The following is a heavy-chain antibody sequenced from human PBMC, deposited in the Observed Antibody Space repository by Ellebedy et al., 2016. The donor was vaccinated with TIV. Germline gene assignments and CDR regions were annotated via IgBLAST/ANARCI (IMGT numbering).Heavy chain of an antibody. V-gene: IGHV3-9*01. CDR1: GFTFDDYA. CDR2: ISWNSGSI. Sequence: SLKISXAASGFTFDDYAMHWVRQAPGKGLEWVSGISWNSGSIGYADSVKGRFTISRDNAKNSLYLQMNSLRAEDTALYYCAKDQLTADSAYYYYGMDVWGQGTTVTVSS. D-gene: IGHD1-1*01. J-gene: IGHJ6*02. CDR3: AKDQLTADSAYYYYGMDV.